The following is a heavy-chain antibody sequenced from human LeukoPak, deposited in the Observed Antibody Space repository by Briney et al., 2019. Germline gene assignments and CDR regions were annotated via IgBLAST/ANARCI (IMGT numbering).Heavy chain of an antibody. Sequence: PGGSLRLSCAASGFTFSSYWMSWVRQAPGKGLEWVANIKQDGSEKYYVDSVKGRFTISRDNAKNSLYLQMNSLRAEDAAVYYCARGISVRAGTPHYYYYYYMDVWGKGTTVTISS. CDR1: GFTFSSYW. D-gene: IGHD1-1*01. CDR3: ARGISVRAGTPHYYYYYYMDV. J-gene: IGHJ6*03. CDR2: IKQDGSEK. V-gene: IGHV3-7*01.